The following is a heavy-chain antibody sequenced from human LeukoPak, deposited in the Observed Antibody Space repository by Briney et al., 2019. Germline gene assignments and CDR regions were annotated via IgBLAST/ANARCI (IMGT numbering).Heavy chain of an antibody. V-gene: IGHV3-74*01. J-gene: IGHJ5*02. CDR1: GFTFSSYW. CDR3: ARETSYRFDP. CDR2: IKSDGSGT. Sequence: GGSLRLSCAASGFTFSSYWMKWVRQAPGKGLVWVSSIKSDGSGTTYADSVKGRFTISRDNAKNTLYLQMSGLGDEDTAVYYCARETSYRFDPWGQGTLVIVSS.